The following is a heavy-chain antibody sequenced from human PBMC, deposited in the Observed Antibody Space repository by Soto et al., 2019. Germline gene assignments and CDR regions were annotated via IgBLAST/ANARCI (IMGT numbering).Heavy chain of an antibody. CDR2: ISSDGSNE. V-gene: IGHV3-30*18. CDR1: GFTFSSYG. CDR3: AKSPGVVIAEAILKGVYYYGMAV. D-gene: IGHD6-13*01. Sequence: QMHLVESGGGVVQPGRSLRLSCAASGFTFSSYGMHWVRQAPGKGLEWVALISSDGSNEYYADSVQGRFTISRDNSKNMLYLQMNSLRAEDTALYYCAKSPGVVIAEAILKGVYYYGMAVWGQGTTVTVSS. J-gene: IGHJ6*02.